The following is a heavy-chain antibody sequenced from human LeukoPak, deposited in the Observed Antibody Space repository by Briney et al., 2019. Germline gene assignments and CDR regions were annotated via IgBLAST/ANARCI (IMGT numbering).Heavy chain of an antibody. Sequence: GESLKISCKGSGYSSTSYWIDWVRQMPGKGLEWMGIIYPGDSDTRYSPSFQGQVTISADKSISTAYLQWSSLKASDTAMYYCARLRGSYRSAFDIWGQGTMVTVSS. V-gene: IGHV5-51*01. CDR1: GYSSTSYW. J-gene: IGHJ3*02. CDR3: ARLRGSYRSAFDI. CDR2: IYPGDSDT. D-gene: IGHD1-26*01.